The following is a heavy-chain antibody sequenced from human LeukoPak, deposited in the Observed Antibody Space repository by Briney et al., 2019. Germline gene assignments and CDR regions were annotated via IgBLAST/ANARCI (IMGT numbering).Heavy chain of an antibody. V-gene: IGHV3-48*01. J-gene: IGHJ4*02. CDR3: ARTRSSGYLIFDY. Sequence: GGSLRLSCAASEFTFSSYSMNWVRQAPGKGLEWVSYITNSGNSKSYADSVKGRFTISRDNTKNSLYLQMNGLRAEDSAVYYCARTRSSGYLIFDYWGQGILVTVSS. CDR2: ITNSGNSK. D-gene: IGHD3-22*01. CDR1: EFTFSSYS.